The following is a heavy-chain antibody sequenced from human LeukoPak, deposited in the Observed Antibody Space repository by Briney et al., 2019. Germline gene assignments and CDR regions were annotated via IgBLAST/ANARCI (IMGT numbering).Heavy chain of an antibody. Sequence: PSETLSLTCTVSGGSISSSSYYWGWIRQPPGTGLEWIGSIYYSGSTYYNPSLKSRVTISVDTSKNQFSLKLSSVTAADTAVYYCARQVRGGTATLFDYWGQGTLVTVSS. V-gene: IGHV4-39*01. CDR3: ARQVRGGTATLFDY. CDR2: IYYSGST. D-gene: IGHD5-18*01. J-gene: IGHJ4*02. CDR1: GGSISSSSYY.